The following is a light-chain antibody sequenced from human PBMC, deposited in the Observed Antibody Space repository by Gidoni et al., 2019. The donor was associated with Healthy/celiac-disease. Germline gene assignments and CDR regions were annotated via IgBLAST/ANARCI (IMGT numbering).Light chain of an antibody. CDR3: QQYET. Sequence: DIQMTQSPSTLSASVGDRVTITCRASQSISSWLAWYQQKPGKAPKILIYKASSLESGVPSRFRGSGSGKEFTLTISSLQPDDFATYYCQQYETLGQGTKVEIK. CDR1: QSISSW. J-gene: IGKJ1*01. CDR2: KAS. V-gene: IGKV1-5*03.